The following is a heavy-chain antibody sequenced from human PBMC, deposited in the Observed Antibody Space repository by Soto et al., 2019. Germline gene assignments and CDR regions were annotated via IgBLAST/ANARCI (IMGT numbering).Heavy chain of an antibody. V-gene: IGHV6-1*01. J-gene: IGHJ6*03. D-gene: IGHD1-1*01. CDR3: ARGSWDDVSGHYYMDV. CDR2: TYYRSKWYF. Sequence: PSQTLSLTCVISWDSVSSNSAGCNWIRQTPSRGLEWLGRTYYRSKWYFNYAVSVESRITINPDTSKNQFSLQLSSVTPDDTAVYYCARGSWDDVSGHYYMDVWGKGTTVTVSS. CDR1: WDSVSSNSAG.